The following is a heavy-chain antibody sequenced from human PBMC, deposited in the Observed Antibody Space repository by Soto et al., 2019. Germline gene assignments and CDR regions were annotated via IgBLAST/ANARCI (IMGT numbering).Heavy chain of an antibody. CDR2: ISYDGSNK. V-gene: IGHV3-30*18. CDR1: GFTFSSYG. Sequence: QVQLVESGGGVVQPGRSLRLSCAASGFTFSSYGMHWVRQAPGKGLEWVAVISYDGSNKYYADSVKGRFTISRDNSKNTLYLQMNSLRAEDTAVYYCAKDRVSAMVRYYYGMDVW. J-gene: IGHJ6*01. CDR3: AKDRVSAMVRYYYGMDV. D-gene: IGHD3-10*01.